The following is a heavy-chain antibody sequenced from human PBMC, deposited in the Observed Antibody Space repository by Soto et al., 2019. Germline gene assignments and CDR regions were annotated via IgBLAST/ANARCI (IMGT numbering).Heavy chain of an antibody. CDR3: ARATYYYDSSGYYPNAFDI. J-gene: IGHJ3*02. V-gene: IGHV3-7*04. CDR1: GFTFSTYW. D-gene: IGHD3-22*01. CDR2: IKEDGSEK. Sequence: LRLSCAASGFTFSTYWMSWVRQAPGKGLEWVANIKEDGSEKYYVDSVKGRFTISRDNAKNSLYLQMNSLRAEDTAVYYCARATYYYDSSGYYPNAFDIWGQGTMVTVSS.